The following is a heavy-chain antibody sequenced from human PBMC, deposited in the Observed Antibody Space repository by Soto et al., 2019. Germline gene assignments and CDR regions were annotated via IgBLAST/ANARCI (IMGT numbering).Heavy chain of an antibody. V-gene: IGHV3-53*01. Sequence: LRLSCAASGFTVSSNYMSWVRQAPGKGLEWVSVIYSGGSTYYADSVKGRFTISRDNSKNTLYLQMNSLRAEDTAVYYCARNRPGEFDYWGQGTLVTVSS. CDR3: ARNRPGEFDY. CDR2: IYSGGST. CDR1: GFTVSSNY. J-gene: IGHJ4*02.